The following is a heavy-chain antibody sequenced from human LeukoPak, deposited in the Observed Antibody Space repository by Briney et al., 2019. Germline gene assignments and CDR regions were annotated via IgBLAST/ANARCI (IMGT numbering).Heavy chain of an antibody. D-gene: IGHD2-15*01. CDR3: ARVRCSGGGCFYNFDY. CDR2: ISSSSSTI. Sequence: GGSRILSGAAAGFTFSSYSMNWVRKAPGKGLEWVSYISSSSSTIYYADSVKGRFTISRDNAKNSLYLQMNSLRAEDTAVYYCARVRCSGGGCFYNFDYWGQGSLVTVSS. V-gene: IGHV3-48*01. J-gene: IGHJ4*02. CDR1: GFTFSSYS.